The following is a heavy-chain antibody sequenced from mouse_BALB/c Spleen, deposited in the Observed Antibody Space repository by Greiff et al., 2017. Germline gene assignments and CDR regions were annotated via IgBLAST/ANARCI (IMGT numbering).Heavy chain of an antibody. V-gene: IGHV2-9*02. J-gene: IGHJ4*01. D-gene: IGHD2-1*01. Sequence: VKLMESGPGLVAPSQSLSITCTVSGFSLTSYGVHWVRQPPGKGLEWLGVIWAGGSTNYNSALMSRLSISKDNSKSQVFLKMNSLQTDDTAMYYCARAGNYEGYAMDYWGQGTSVTVSS. CDR2: IWAGGST. CDR1: GFSLTSYG. CDR3: ARAGNYEGYAMDY.